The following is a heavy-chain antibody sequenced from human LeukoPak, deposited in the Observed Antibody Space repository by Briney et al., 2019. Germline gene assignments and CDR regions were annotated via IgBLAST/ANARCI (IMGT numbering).Heavy chain of an antibody. Sequence: GGSLRLSCAASGFTFSSYSMNWVRQAPGKGLEWVSYISSSSTIYYADSVKGRFTISRDNAKNPLYLQMNSLRAEDTAVYYCARTGHLSFDYWGQGTLVTVSS. CDR1: GFTFSSYS. CDR2: ISSSSTI. J-gene: IGHJ4*02. CDR3: ARTGHLSFDY. V-gene: IGHV3-48*01.